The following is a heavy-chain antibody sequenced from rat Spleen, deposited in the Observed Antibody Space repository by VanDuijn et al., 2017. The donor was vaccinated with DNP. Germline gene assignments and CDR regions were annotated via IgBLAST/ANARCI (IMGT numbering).Heavy chain of an antibody. V-gene: IGHV5-7*01. J-gene: IGHJ2*01. CDR3: ARHRTISPYYYDMDA. Sequence: EVQLVESGGGLVQPGRSLKLSCAASGFTFSNYYMAWVRQAPAKGLEWVATISYNGGTPYYRDSGKGRFTISRDNAQSTLYLQMDSLRSEDTATYYCARHRTISPYYYDMDAWGQGVMVTVSS. D-gene: IGHD1-12*01. CDR1: GFTFSNYY. CDR2: ISYNGGTP.